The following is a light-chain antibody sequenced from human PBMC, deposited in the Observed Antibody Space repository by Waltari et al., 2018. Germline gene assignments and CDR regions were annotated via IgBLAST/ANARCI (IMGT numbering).Light chain of an antibody. CDR1: QSLSRSR. J-gene: IGKJ2*01. CDR2: AAS. V-gene: IGKV3-20*01. Sequence: EFVLTQSPGTLSLSPGERATLSCRASQSLSRSRLAWYQQKPGQAPRLLIYAASSRATGITDRFSGSGSGTDFSLTISRVEPEDFAVYYCQQYGSSVMYTFGQGTKLEIQ. CDR3: QQYGSSVMYT.